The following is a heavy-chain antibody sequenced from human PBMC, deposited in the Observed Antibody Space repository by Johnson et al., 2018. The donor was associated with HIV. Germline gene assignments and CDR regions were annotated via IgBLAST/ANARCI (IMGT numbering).Heavy chain of an antibody. Sequence: QVKLVESGGGLVKPGGSLRLSCAASGFTFSDYYMSWIRQAPGKGLEWVSYISSSGSTIYYADSVKGRFTISRDNSRKTVYMQMNSLRGEDTAVYYCARDFRFLEWIGVYLHWGQGTMVSVSS. CDR3: ARDFRFLEWIGVYLH. D-gene: IGHD3-3*01. V-gene: IGHV3-11*04. CDR2: ISSSGSTI. CDR1: GFTFSDYY. J-gene: IGHJ3*01.